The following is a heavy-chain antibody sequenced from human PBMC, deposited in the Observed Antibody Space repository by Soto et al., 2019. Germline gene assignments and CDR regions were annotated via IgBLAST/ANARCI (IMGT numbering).Heavy chain of an antibody. J-gene: IGHJ5*02. Sequence: SETLSLTCTVSGGSISSGDYYWSWIRQPPGKGLEWIGYIYYSGSTYYNPSLKSRVTISVDTSKNQFSLKLSSVTAADTAVYYCARDGCSGGSCYQEWYWFDPWGQGTLVTVAS. D-gene: IGHD2-15*01. V-gene: IGHV4-30-4*02. CDR1: GGSISSGDYY. CDR2: IYYSGST. CDR3: ARDGCSGGSCYQEWYWFDP.